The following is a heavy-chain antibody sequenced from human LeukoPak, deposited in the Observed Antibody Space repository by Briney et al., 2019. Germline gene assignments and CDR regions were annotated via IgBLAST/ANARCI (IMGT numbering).Heavy chain of an antibody. V-gene: IGHV3-74*01. CDR1: GFTFGSPW. CDR3: ARGTAGYHSSYFDY. Sequence: GGSLRLSCAASGFTFGSPWMHWVRQAPGKGLVWVSRITSHGSATASADSVKGRFTISRDNAENTLYLQMNSLRAEDTAVYYCARGTAGYHSSYFDYWGQGTLVTVSS. D-gene: IGHD3-16*02. J-gene: IGHJ4*02. CDR2: ITSHGSAT.